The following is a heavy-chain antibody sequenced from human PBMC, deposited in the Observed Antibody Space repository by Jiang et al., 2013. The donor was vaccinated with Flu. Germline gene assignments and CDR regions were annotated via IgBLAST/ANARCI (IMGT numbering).Heavy chain of an antibody. J-gene: IGHJ5*02. D-gene: IGHD3-10*01. Sequence: RVTISVDTSKNQFSLKLSSVTAADTAVYYCARHWVPLLYGSGSYYPNWFDPWGQGTLVTVSS. V-gene: IGHV4-39*01. CDR3: ARHWVPLLYGSGSYYPNWFDP.